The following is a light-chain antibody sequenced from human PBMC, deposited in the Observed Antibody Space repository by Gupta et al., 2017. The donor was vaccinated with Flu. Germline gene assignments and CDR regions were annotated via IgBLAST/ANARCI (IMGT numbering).Light chain of an antibody. CDR3: QSYYRNNNIWV. Sequence: TCSCASSSSSIANRDVKWYPRHPSSAATTVICEDRQVPYGVSGRFYGSVDSSSSSAALTISGLKPEDEADYYCQSYYRNNNIWVFGGGTKLTVL. CDR1: SSSIANRD. J-gene: IGLJ3*02. V-gene: IGLV6-57*02. CDR2: EDR.